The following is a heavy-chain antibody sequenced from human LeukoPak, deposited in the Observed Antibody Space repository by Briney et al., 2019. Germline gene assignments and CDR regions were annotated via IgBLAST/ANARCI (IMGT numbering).Heavy chain of an antibody. V-gene: IGHV1-18*01. J-gene: IGHJ3*02. CDR1: GYALTSYG. CDR3: VRGTRGSFFDI. CDR2: ISAYNGNT. Sequence: ASVKVSCKPSGYALTSYGISWVRQAPGQGLEWMGWISAYNGNTNYAQKFQGRVAMTTDRSRNTALIEVTSLTYDDTAAYYCVRGTRGSFFDIWGQGTMVTVSS.